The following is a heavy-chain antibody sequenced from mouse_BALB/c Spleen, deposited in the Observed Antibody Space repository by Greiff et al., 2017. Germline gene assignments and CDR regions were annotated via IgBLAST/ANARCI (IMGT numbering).Heavy chain of an antibody. D-gene: IGHD2-14*01. V-gene: IGHV5-6-5*01. J-gene: IGHJ1*01. CDR1: GFTFSSYA. Sequence: EVQVVESGGGLVKPGGSLKLSCAASGFTFSSYAMSWVRQTPEKRLEWVASISSGGSTYYPDSVKGRFTISRDNARNILYLQMSSLRSEDTAMYYCAREGDYRYDVSDWYFDVWGAGTTVTVSS. CDR3: AREGDYRYDVSDWYFDV. CDR2: ISSGGST.